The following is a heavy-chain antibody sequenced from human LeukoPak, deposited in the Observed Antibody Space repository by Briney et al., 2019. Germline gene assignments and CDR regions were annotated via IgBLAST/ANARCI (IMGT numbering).Heavy chain of an antibody. CDR3: ARFGLSLETQPDAFDI. CDR2: IIPILGIA. Sequence: SVKVSCKASGGTFRSYAISWVRQAPGQGLEWMGRIIPILGIANYAQKFQGRVTITADKSTSTAYMELSSLRSEDTAVYYCARFGLSLETQPDAFDIWGQGTMVTVSS. V-gene: IGHV1-69*04. D-gene: IGHD3/OR15-3a*01. CDR1: GGTFRSYA. J-gene: IGHJ3*02.